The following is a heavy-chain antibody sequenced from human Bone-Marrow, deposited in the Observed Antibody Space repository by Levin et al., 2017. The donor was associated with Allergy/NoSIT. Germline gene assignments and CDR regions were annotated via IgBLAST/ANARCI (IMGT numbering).Heavy chain of an antibody. Sequence: PGESLKISCAASGFTFSSYGMHWVRQAPGKGLEWVAVISYDGSNKYYADSVKGRFTISRDNSKNTLYLQMNSLRAEDTAVYYCAGRGYYYYYGMDVWGQGTTVTVSS. D-gene: IGHD5-12*01. V-gene: IGHV3-30*03. CDR1: GFTFSSYG. J-gene: IGHJ6*02. CDR3: AGRGYYYYYGMDV. CDR2: ISYDGSNK.